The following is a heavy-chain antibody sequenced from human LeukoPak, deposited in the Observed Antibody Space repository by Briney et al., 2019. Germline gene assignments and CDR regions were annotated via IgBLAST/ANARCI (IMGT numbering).Heavy chain of an antibody. Sequence: GGSLRLSCEVSGFIFSYYGMNWVRQAPGKGLEWVSAISDSGDATYYADSAKGRLTISRDNSKSTLYLQMNNLRAEDTALYYCAKERGHSKPFDYWGQGTLVTVSS. CDR2: ISDSGDAT. D-gene: IGHD4-23*01. CDR3: AKERGHSKPFDY. CDR1: GFIFSYYG. J-gene: IGHJ4*02. V-gene: IGHV3-23*01.